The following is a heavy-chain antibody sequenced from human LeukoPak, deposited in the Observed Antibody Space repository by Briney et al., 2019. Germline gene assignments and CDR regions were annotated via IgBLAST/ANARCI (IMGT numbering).Heavy chain of an antibody. D-gene: IGHD2-21*02. J-gene: IGHJ4*02. CDR1: GYTFNSYG. Sequence: GASVKVSCKASGYTFNSYGISWVRQVPGQGLEWMGWISAYNGNTNYAQKLQGRVTMTTDTSTSTAYMELRSLRSDDTAVYYCARVNGAYCGGDCWTDYWGQGTLVTVSS. CDR2: ISAYNGNT. V-gene: IGHV1-18*01. CDR3: ARVNGAYCGGDCWTDY.